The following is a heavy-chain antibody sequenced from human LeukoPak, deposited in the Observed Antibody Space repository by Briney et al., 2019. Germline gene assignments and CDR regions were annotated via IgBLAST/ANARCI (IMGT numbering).Heavy chain of an antibody. CDR1: GFTFSDSG. J-gene: IGHJ6*03. CDR2: ISSSSSYI. Sequence: GGSLRLSCAASGFTFSDSGMNWVRQAPGKGLEWVSFISSSSSYIYFADSMRGRFTIPRDNAKHLVYLQMNSLRAEDTAAYYCAKVPEDLDDYYYMDVWGKGTTVTVSS. V-gene: IGHV3-21*04. CDR3: AKVPEDLDDYYYMDV.